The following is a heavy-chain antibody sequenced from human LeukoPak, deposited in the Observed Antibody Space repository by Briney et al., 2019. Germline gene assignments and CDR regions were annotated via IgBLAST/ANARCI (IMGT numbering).Heavy chain of an antibody. J-gene: IGHJ4*02. CDR3: ARDISGYYYFDY. CDR2: IWYDGSNK. V-gene: IGHV3-33*01. D-gene: IGHD3-22*01. Sequence: GGSLRLSCAASGFTFSSYGMHWVRQAPGKGLEWVAVIWYDGSNKYYADSVKGRFTISRDNSKNTLYLQMNSLRAEDTAVYYCARDISGYYYFDYWGQGTLVTVSS. CDR1: GFTFSSYG.